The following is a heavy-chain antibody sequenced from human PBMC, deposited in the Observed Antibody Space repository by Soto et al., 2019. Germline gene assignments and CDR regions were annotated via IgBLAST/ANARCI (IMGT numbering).Heavy chain of an antibody. CDR2: IIPIFGTA. Sequence: ASVKVSCKASGGTFSSYAISWVRQAPGQGLEWMGGIIPIFGTANYAQKFQGRVTITADESTSTAYMELSSLRSEDTAVYYCAREARRYCSSTSCYTGYFDYWGQGTLVTVSS. CDR3: AREARRYCSSTSCYTGYFDY. V-gene: IGHV1-69*13. J-gene: IGHJ4*02. D-gene: IGHD2-2*02. CDR1: GGTFSSYA.